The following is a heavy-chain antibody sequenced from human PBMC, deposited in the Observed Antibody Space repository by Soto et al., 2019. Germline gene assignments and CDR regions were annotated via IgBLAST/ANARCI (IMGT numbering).Heavy chain of an antibody. CDR2: IIPIFGTA. CDR3: EGDLGSMDV. Sequence: SVKVSCTASRGTFISYAISWVRQSPGQRLELMGGIIPIFGTANYAQKIQGRVTITADESTGTAYMALSSLSSEDTALYYCEGDLGSMDVWGQGTSVTVYS. V-gene: IGHV1-69*13. J-gene: IGHJ6*02. CDR1: RGTFISYA.